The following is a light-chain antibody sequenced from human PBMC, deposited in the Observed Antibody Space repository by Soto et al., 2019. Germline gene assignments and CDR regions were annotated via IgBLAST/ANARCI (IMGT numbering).Light chain of an antibody. CDR3: QQYGSSRGFT. CDR1: QTVASN. J-gene: IGKJ3*01. V-gene: IGKV3-15*01. Sequence: ELVMTQSPVTLSVSPGERATLSCRASQTVASNLAWYQQKPGQAPRLLIYGASTRATGIPARFSGSGSGTEFTLTISSLQSEDFAVYYCQQYGSSRGFTFGPGTKVDIK. CDR2: GAS.